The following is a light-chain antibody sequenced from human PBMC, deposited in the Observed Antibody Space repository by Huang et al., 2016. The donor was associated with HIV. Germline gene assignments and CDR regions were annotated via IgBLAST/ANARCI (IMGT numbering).Light chain of an antibody. CDR3: QQYYSIPQT. CDR2: WAS. V-gene: IGKV4-1*01. CDR1: QSVLYSSNSKNY. Sequence: DIVMIQSPDSLAVSLGERATIKCRSSQSVLYSSNSKNYLAWFKQKPGKAPRLLIYWASSRESGVPDRFSCSGSGTDFTLTISSLEAEDAAVYYCQQYYSIPQTFGQGTKVEI. J-gene: IGKJ1*01.